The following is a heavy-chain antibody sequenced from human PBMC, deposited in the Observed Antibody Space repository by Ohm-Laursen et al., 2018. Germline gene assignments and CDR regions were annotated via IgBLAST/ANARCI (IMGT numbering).Heavy chain of an antibody. Sequence: GSLRLSCAASGFTFSNCAMTWVRQAPGKGLEWVSSISGSGGSTYYADSVKGRFTISRDNSKNTLYLQMNSLRAEDTALYYCAKHRSVTIPTSFDYWGQGTLVTVSS. CDR2: ISGSGGST. CDR1: GFTFSNCA. CDR3: AKHRSVTIPTSFDY. V-gene: IGHV3-23*01. D-gene: IGHD2-2*02. J-gene: IGHJ4*02.